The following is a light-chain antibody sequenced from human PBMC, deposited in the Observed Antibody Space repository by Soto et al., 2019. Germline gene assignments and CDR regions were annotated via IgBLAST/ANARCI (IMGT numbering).Light chain of an antibody. J-gene: IGKJ1*01. CDR1: QNIGSY. V-gene: IGKV1-39*01. Sequence: DIQMTQSPSSLSASVRDTVTITCRASQNIGSYLNWYQQKPGKAPTLLIYAASTLQSGVPSRFSGSGSGTEFTLTIASLQPDDSASYYCQQYNSFSKTFGRGTKV. CDR3: QQYNSFSKT. CDR2: AAS.